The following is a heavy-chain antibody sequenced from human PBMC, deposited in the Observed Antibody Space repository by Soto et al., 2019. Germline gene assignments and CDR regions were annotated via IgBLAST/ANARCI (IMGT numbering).Heavy chain of an antibody. D-gene: IGHD4-17*01. V-gene: IGHV4-30-4*01. CDR3: ARGGPIAGDFYYFDY. J-gene: IGHJ4*02. CDR1: GGSISSGDYY. CDR2: IYYSGST. Sequence: SETLSLTCTVSGGSISSGDYYWSWIRQPPGKGLEWIGYIYYSGSTYYNPSLKSRVTISVDTSKNQFSLKLSSVTAADTAVYYCARGGPIAGDFYYFDYWGQVTLVTVSS.